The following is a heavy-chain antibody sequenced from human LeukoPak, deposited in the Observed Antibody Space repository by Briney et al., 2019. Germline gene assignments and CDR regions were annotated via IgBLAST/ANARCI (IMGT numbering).Heavy chain of an antibody. V-gene: IGHV3-30*18. D-gene: IGHD4-17*01. J-gene: IGHJ6*02. CDR1: GFTFSSYG. CDR3: AKDQTTVTDYYYYYGMDV. CDR2: ISYDGSNK. Sequence: PGGSLRLSCAASGFTFSSYGMHWVRQAPGKGLEWVAVISYDGSNKYYADSVKGRFTISRDNSKNTLYLQMNSLRAEDTAVYYCAKDQTTVTDYYYYYGMDVWGQGTTVTVSS.